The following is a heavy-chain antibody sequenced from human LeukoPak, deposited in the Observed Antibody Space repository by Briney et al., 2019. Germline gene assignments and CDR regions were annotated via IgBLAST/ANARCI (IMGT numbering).Heavy chain of an antibody. Sequence: SETLSLTCIVSGGSISSYSWNWIRQSQGRDWSGLGISHSGTTSYNSSLKSRVTISVDTSKNQLSLKLTSVTAADTAVYYCARWDDSAWGFGNWGPGTLVTVSS. CDR1: GGSISSYS. CDR3: ARWDDSAWGFGN. CDR2: SHSGTT. D-gene: IGHD6-19*01. J-gene: IGHJ4*02. V-gene: IGHV4-59*08.